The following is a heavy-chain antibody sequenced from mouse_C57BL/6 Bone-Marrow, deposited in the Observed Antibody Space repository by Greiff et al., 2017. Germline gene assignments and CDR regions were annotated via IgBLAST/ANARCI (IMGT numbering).Heavy chain of an antibody. CDR2: IDPSDSYT. CDR3: ANTYYYGCGCDY. CDR1: GYTFTSYW. Sequence: VQLQQPGAELVMPGASVKLSCKASGYTFTSYWMHWVKQRPGQGLEWIGEIDPSDSYTNYNQKFKGKSTVTVDKSSSTAYMQLSPLTSGDSAVYYCANTYYYGCGCDYCGQGTTLTVTS. J-gene: IGHJ2*01. D-gene: IGHD1-1*01. V-gene: IGHV1-69*01.